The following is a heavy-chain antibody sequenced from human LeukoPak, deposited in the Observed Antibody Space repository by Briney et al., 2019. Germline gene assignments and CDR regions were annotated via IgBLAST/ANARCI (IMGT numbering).Heavy chain of an antibody. CDR1: GFTFSSYA. J-gene: IGHJ4*02. D-gene: IGHD6-13*01. CDR2: ISGSGGST. V-gene: IGHV3-23*01. CDR3: AKSSRGSWYPFDY. Sequence: SGGSLRLSCAASGFTFSSYAMSWVRQAPGKGLEWVSAISGSGGSTYYADSVKGRFTISRDNSKNTLYLQMNSLRAEDTAVYYCAKSSRGSWYPFDYWGQGALVTVSS.